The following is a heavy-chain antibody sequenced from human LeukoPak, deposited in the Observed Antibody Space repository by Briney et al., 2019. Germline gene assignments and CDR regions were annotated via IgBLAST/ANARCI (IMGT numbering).Heavy chain of an antibody. Sequence: SETLSLTCAVYGGSFSGYYWSWIRQPPGKGLEWIGEINHSGSTNYNPSLKSRVTISVDTSKNQFSLKLSSVTAADTTVYYCAKSLYGSGSYYNWFDPWGQGTLVTVSS. V-gene: IGHV4-34*01. J-gene: IGHJ5*02. D-gene: IGHD3-10*01. CDR2: INHSGST. CDR3: AKSLYGSGSYYNWFDP. CDR1: GGSFSGYY.